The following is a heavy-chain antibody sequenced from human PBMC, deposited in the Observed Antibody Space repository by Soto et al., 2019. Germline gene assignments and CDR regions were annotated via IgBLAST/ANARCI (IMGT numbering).Heavy chain of an antibody. CDR3: ARASGPSPSA. CDR2: ISTYNGNT. Sequence: AASVKVSCKASGYTFTRYGISWVRQAPGQGLEWLEWISTYNGNTNYAQKLQGRVTMTTDTSTSTAYMELRSLTSDDTAVYYCARASGPSPSAWGQGALVTVSS. CDR1: GYTFTRYG. J-gene: IGHJ4*02. V-gene: IGHV1-18*01. D-gene: IGHD6-6*01.